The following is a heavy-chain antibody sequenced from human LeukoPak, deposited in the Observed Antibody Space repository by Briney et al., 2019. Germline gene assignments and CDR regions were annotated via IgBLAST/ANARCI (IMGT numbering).Heavy chain of an antibody. CDR2: ISNDGGGT. Sequence: GGSLRLSCAASGFIFNNYGLICVRQAPGKGREWVSAISNDGGGTNYADFVKGRFTISRDNSKNTLFLQMNGLRAEDTALYYCAKGSSGYFVDLWGQGTLVTVSS. CDR3: AKGSSGYFVDL. D-gene: IGHD3-22*01. J-gene: IGHJ5*02. V-gene: IGHV3-23*01. CDR1: GFIFNNYG.